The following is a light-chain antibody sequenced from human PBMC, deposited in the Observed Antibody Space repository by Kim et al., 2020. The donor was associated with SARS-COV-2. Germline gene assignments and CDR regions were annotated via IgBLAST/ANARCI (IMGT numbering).Light chain of an antibody. Sequence: PGEAAALSSRASQSVSSSYLAWYQQKPGQAPRLLIYGASSRATGIPDRFSGSGSGTDFTLTISSLEPEDFAVYYCQQYCSSPLLTFGGGTKVDIK. CDR2: GAS. CDR3: QQYCSSPLLT. J-gene: IGKJ4*01. V-gene: IGKV3-20*01. CDR1: QSVSSSY.